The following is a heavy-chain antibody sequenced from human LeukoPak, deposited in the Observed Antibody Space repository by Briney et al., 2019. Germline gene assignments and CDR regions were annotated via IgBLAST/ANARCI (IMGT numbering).Heavy chain of an antibody. CDR2: IYYSGST. Sequence: SETLSLTCTVSGGSISSYYWSWIRQPPGKGLEWIGYIYYSGSTYYNPSLKSRVTISVDTSKNQFSLKLSSVTAADTAVYYCARETLYCTNGVCYNPIDYWGQGTLVTVSS. D-gene: IGHD2-8*01. CDR1: GGSISSYY. J-gene: IGHJ4*02. CDR3: ARETLYCTNGVCYNPIDY. V-gene: IGHV4-59*12.